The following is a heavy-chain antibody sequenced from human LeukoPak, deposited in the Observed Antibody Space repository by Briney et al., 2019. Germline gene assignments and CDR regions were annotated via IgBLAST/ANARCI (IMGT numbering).Heavy chain of an antibody. CDR3: ARDYGDYVDFYY. V-gene: IGHV1-69*05. J-gene: IGHJ4*02. CDR1: GGTFSSCA. D-gene: IGHD4-17*01. Sequence: ASVKVSCKASGGTFSSCAISWVRQAPGQGLEWMGGIIPIFGTANYAQKFQGRVTITTDESTSTAYMELSSLRSEDTAVYYCARDYGDYVDFYYWGQGTLVTVSS. CDR2: IIPIFGTA.